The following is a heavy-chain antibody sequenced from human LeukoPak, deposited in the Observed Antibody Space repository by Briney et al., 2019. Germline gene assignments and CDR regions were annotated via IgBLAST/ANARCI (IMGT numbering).Heavy chain of an antibody. CDR1: GGSINSDGYY. CDR2: IFHGGST. J-gene: IGHJ4*02. CDR3: ARVSGSYDY. Sequence: SETLSLTCTVSGGSINSDGYYWTWIRQHPGKGLEWIGYIFHGGSTYYNPSLKSRVTISVDRSKNQFSLKLSSVTAADTAVYYCARVSGSYDYWGQGTLVTVSS. D-gene: IGHD1-26*01. V-gene: IGHV4-31*03.